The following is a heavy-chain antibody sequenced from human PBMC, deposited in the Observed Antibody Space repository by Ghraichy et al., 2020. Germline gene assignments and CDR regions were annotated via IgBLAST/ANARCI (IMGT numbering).Heavy chain of an antibody. CDR1: GVSIDNSYW. D-gene: IGHD2/OR15-2a*01. CDR3: ARDPRIVSRFFNL. Sequence: SETLSLTCTVSGVSIDNSYWWTWVRQPPGKGLEWIVEIFHSGSTNYNPSLKSRVTISLDKSKNQFSLKLNSVTAADTAVYYCARDPRIVSRFFNLWGRGTLVSVSS. J-gene: IGHJ2*01. V-gene: IGHV4-4*02. CDR2: IFHSGST.